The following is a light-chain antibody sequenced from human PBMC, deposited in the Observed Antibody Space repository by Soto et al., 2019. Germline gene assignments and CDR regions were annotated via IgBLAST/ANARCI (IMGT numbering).Light chain of an antibody. CDR2: DAS. CDR3: QEYNSWRGEWT. Sequence: DIQMTQSPSTLSASVGDRVTITCRASQSINIWLAWYQQKAGKAPKLLIYDASTLESGVPSRFSGSGSRTEFTLTISSLQPDDFGTYYCQEYNSWRGEWTFGQGTKVEIK. J-gene: IGKJ1*01. V-gene: IGKV1-5*01. CDR1: QSINIW.